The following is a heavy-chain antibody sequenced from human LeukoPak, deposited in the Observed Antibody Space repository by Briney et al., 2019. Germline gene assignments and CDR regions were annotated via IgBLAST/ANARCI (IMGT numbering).Heavy chain of an antibody. D-gene: IGHD5-12*01. CDR3: AKDTFSGYDYGDFDY. Sequence: GGSLRLSCAASGFTFSSYAMSWVRQAPGKGLEWVSAISGSGGSTYYADSVKGRFTNSRDNSKNTLYLQMNSLRAEDTAVYYCAKDTFSGYDYGDFDYWGQGTLVTVSS. V-gene: IGHV3-23*01. CDR2: ISGSGGST. CDR1: GFTFSSYA. J-gene: IGHJ4*02.